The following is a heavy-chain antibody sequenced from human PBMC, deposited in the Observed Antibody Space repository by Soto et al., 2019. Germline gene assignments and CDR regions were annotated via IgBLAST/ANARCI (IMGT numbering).Heavy chain of an antibody. CDR2: INAGNGNT. D-gene: IGHD6-6*01. V-gene: IGHV1-3*01. CDR3: ARDRRGQLLPFDP. Sequence: AAVKVSCKASGYTFTSYAMHWVRQAPGQRLEWMGWINAGNGNTKYSQKFQGRVTITRDTSASTAYMELSSLRSEDTAVYYCARDRRGQLLPFDPWGQGTLVTVSS. CDR1: GYTFTSYA. J-gene: IGHJ5*02.